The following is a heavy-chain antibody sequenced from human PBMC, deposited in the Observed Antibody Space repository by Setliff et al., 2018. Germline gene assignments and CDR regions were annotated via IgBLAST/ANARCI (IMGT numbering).Heavy chain of an antibody. CDR3: ARMAGSCGPTNCYGHLDY. CDR1: GYTFTRYA. Sequence: GASVKVSCKAFGYTFTRYAIHWVRQAPGQRPEWMGWINAANGNTKYSEEFQGRVTITSDTSATTSYLELSSLRSEDVSIYYCARMAGSCGPTNCYGHLDYWGQGTLVTAPQ. CDR2: INAANGNT. J-gene: IGHJ4*02. V-gene: IGHV1-3*03. D-gene: IGHD2-2*01.